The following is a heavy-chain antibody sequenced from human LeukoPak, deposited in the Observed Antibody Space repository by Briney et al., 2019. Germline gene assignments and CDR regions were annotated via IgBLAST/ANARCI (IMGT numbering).Heavy chain of an antibody. CDR3: ARSRRTTWSRTMGFDY. CDR1: GYTFTTYA. D-gene: IGHD1-14*01. V-gene: IGHV1-8*01. CDR2: MNPNSGNT. J-gene: IGHJ4*02. Sequence: ASVKVSCKASGYTFTTYAINWVRQAAGQGLEWMGWMNPNSGNTGYAQNFQGRVTMTRNTSISTAYMELSSLRSEDTAVYYCARSRRTTWSRTMGFDYWGQGTLVTVSS.